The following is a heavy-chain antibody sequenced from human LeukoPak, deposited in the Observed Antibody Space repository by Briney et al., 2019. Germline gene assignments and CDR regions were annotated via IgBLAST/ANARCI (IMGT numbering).Heavy chain of an antibody. CDR1: GFTFDDYA. D-gene: IGHD6-19*01. CDR2: ISWNSGSI. CDR3: AKVAVDGAIDY. Sequence: GGSLRLSCAASGFTFDDYAMHWVRQAPGKGLEWVSGISWNSGSIGYADSVKGRFTISRDNAKNSLYLQMNSLRAEDTALYYCAKVAVDGAIDYWGQGTLVAVS. J-gene: IGHJ4*02. V-gene: IGHV3-9*01.